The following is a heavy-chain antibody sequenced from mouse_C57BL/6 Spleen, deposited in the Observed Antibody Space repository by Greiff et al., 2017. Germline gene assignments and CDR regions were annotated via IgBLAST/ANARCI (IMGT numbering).Heavy chain of an antibody. CDR2: ISGGGGNT. V-gene: IGHV5-9*01. CDR1: GFTFSSYT. Sequence: EVKLVESGGGLVKPGGSLKLSCAASGFTFSSYTMSWVRQTPEKRLEWVATISGGGGNTYYPDSVKGRFTISRDNAKNTLYLQMSILGSEDTALYFCSRLDGNYGDYYAMDYWGPGTSVPVSS. J-gene: IGHJ4*01. CDR3: SRLDGNYGDYYAMDY. D-gene: IGHD2-1*01.